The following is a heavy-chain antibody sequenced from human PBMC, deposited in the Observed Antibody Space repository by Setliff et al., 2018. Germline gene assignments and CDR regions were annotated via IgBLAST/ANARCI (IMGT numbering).Heavy chain of an antibody. CDR2: ISGYNGNT. CDR1: GYSFINYG. CDR3: ARGAPGRYCSGGSCSYFDY. V-gene: IGHV1-18*01. J-gene: IGHJ4*02. D-gene: IGHD2-15*01. Sequence: ASVKVSCKTSGYSFINYGLSWMRQAPGQGLEWVGWISGYNGNTDYAQNLQGRVTMTRNTSISTAYMELSSLRSEDTAVYYCARGAPGRYCSGGSCSYFDYWGQGILVTVSS.